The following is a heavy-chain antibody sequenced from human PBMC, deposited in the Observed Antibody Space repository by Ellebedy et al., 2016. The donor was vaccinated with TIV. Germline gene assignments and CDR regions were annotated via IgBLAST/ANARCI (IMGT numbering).Heavy chain of an antibody. Sequence: AGSLRLSXAASGFTLRTYSMHWVRQAPGKGLEWVALIDFEGYDKFYADSVKGRLTISRDTFKNTVYLQMDSLRPDDTAVYYCARDGGTWYGGAFDIWGQGTTITVSS. CDR1: GFTLRTYS. CDR2: IDFEGYDK. V-gene: IGHV3-30-3*01. D-gene: IGHD6-13*01. J-gene: IGHJ3*02. CDR3: ARDGGTWYGGAFDI.